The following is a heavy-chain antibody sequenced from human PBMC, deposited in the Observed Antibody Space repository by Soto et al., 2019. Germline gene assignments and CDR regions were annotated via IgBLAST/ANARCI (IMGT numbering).Heavy chain of an antibody. CDR2: IYYSGST. D-gene: IGHD5-18*01. J-gene: IGHJ3*02. V-gene: IGHV4-31*03. CDR3: ATGGYSYGPDAFDI. Sequence: QVQLQESGPGLVKPSQTLSLTCTVSGGSISSGGYYWSWIRQHPGKGLEWIGYIYYSGSTYYNPSLKPRVTTSVDTSKNQFSLKLSSVTAADTAVYYCATGGYSYGPDAFDIWGQGTMVTVSS. CDR1: GGSISSGGYY.